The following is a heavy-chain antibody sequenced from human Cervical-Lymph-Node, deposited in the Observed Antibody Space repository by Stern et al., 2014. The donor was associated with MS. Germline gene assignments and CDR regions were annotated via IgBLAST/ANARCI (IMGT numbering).Heavy chain of an antibody. CDR2: MYYSGIT. V-gene: IGHV4-59*01. Sequence: VPLEASGPGLVKPSETLSLTCAVSDDSISSYYWSWIRQPPGTALQWIAYMYYSGITNYNPSLKSRATISVDVSKSQVSLKLTSVTAADTAVYYCARHRLGYFYYFDYWGQGTPVTVSS. D-gene: IGHD3-22*01. CDR3: ARHRLGYFYYFDY. J-gene: IGHJ4*02. CDR1: DDSISSYY.